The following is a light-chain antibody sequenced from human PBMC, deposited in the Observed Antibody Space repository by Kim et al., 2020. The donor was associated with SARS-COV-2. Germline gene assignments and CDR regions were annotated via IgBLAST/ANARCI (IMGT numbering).Light chain of an antibody. V-gene: IGLV3-19*01. CDR3: NSRDSSGNNLV. Sequence: LGKQVRSTCKGDSVRSYYASWYQKKLGQAPVLVIYGKNNRPSGIPDRFSGASSGNTASLTITGAQAEDEADYYCNSRDSSGNNLVFGGGTKLTVL. CDR1: SVRSYY. CDR2: GKN. J-gene: IGLJ3*02.